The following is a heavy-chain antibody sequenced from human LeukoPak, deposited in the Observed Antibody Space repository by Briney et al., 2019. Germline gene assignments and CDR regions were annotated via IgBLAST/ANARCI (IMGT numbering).Heavy chain of an antibody. CDR3: ATRVGGNAFDI. Sequence: SETLSLTCTVSGGSITSYYWAWIRQPPGKGLEWIGRIVSSGSTNSNPSLKSRVTISLDTSKNQFSLDLISVTAADTAVYYCATRVGGNAFDIWGQGTMVTVSS. J-gene: IGHJ3*02. CDR1: GGSITSYY. D-gene: IGHD1-26*01. V-gene: IGHV4-4*08. CDR2: IVSSGST.